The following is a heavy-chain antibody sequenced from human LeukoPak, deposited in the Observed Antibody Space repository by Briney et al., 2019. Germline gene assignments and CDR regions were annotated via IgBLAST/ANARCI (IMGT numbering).Heavy chain of an antibody. D-gene: IGHD6-19*01. V-gene: IGHV3-48*04. Sequence: GGSLRLSCAASGFTFSSHSMKWVRQAPGKGLEWVSYISTSSTTILYADSVKGRFTISRDNAKNSLYLQMNSLRAEDTALYYCARGWSVAGNYYFDYWGQGTLVTVSS. CDR3: ARGWSVAGNYYFDY. J-gene: IGHJ4*02. CDR1: GFTFSSHS. CDR2: ISTSSTTI.